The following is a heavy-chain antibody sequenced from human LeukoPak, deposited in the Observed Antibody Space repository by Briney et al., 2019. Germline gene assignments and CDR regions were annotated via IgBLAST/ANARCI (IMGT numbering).Heavy chain of an antibody. V-gene: IGHV3-48*03. D-gene: IGHD4-23*01. Sequence: GGSLRLSCVASGFTFSRHEMNWVRQAPGKGLEWISYISGTGITTYYAGSVKGRFTISRDNTKSSLYLHMNSLRAEDTAVYYCARDSDSDYGGDPDYWGQGTLVTVSS. CDR1: GFTFSRHE. CDR2: ISGTGITT. CDR3: ARDSDSDYGGDPDY. J-gene: IGHJ4*02.